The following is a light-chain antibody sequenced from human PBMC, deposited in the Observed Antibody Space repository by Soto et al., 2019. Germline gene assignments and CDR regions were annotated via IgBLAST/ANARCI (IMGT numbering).Light chain of an antibody. CDR2: DAS. Sequence: EIVLTQSPGTLSLSPGERATLSCRASQSLTNNYFAWYQQKPGRALRLLIYDASTLQTGVPSRFSGSGSGTDFTLTISYLQSEYFGTYYCQQFYNYPRTFGQGTKVEIK. J-gene: IGKJ1*01. V-gene: IGKV3D-7*01. CDR3: QQFYNYPRT. CDR1: QSLTNNY.